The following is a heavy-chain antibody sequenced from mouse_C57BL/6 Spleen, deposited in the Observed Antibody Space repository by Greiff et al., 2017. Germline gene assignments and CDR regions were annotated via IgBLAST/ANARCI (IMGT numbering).Heavy chain of an antibody. CDR2: ISYDGSN. D-gene: IGHD2-5*01. CDR3: ARVSNYGDAMDY. V-gene: IGHV3-6*01. J-gene: IGHJ4*01. CDR1: GYSITSGYY. Sequence: EVKLMESGPGLVKPSQSLSLTCSVTGYSITSGYYWNWIRQFPGNKLEWMGYISYDGSNNYNPSLKNRISITRDTSKNQFFLKLNSVTTEDTATYYCARVSNYGDAMDYWGQGTSVTVSS.